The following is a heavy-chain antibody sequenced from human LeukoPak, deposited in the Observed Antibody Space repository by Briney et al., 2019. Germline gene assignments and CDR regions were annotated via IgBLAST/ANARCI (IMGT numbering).Heavy chain of an antibody. V-gene: IGHV1-46*01. J-gene: IGHJ4*02. CDR1: GYIFTTYY. D-gene: IGHD3-22*01. CDR2: INPSGGST. Sequence: ASVKVSCKASGYIFTTYYMHWVRQAPGQGLDWMGTINPSGGSTSYAQKFQGRVTVTRDTSTSTVYMELSSLRSEDTAVYYRARSYYDLLATFDYWGQGTLVTVSS. CDR3: ARSYYDLLATFDY.